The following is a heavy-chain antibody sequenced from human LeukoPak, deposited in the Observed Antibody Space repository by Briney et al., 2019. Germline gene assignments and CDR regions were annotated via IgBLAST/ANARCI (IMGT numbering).Heavy chain of an antibody. V-gene: IGHV3-23*01. CDR1: GFTFSNYA. D-gene: IGHD6-13*01. Sequence: PGGSLRLSCAASGFTFSNYAMSWVRQAPGKGLEWISAIRGSDGSTYYADSVKGRFTISRDNSKNTLYVQMDSLRVEGTAVYYCAKVAYSSSWYFDYWGQGTLVTVSS. J-gene: IGHJ4*02. CDR2: IRGSDGST. CDR3: AKVAYSSSWYFDY.